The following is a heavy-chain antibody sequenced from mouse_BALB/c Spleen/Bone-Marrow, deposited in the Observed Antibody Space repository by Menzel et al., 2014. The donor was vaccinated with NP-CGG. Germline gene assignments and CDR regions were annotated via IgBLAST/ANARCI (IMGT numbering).Heavy chain of an antibody. Sequence: VHLVESGPGLVAPSHSLSITCTVSEFSLTSYGVHWVRQPPGKGLEWLGVIWAGGSTNYNSALMSRLSISKDNSKSQVFSKMNSLQTDDTAMYYCARGGSSRAWFAYWGQGTLVTVSA. J-gene: IGHJ3*01. CDR3: ARGGSSRAWFAY. V-gene: IGHV2-9*02. D-gene: IGHD1-1*01. CDR2: IWAGGST. CDR1: EFSLTSYG.